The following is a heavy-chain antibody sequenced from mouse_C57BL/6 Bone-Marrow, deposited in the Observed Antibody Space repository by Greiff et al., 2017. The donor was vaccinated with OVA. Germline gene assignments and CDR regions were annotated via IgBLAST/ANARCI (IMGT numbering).Heavy chain of an antibody. Sequence: EVKLMESGGGLVQSGRSLRLSCATSGFTFSDFYMEWVRQAPGKGLEWIAASSNKANDYTTEYSASVKGRFIVSRDTSQSILYRQMNSLRAEDTAIYYCARDNGYPRYFDVWGTGTTVTVSS. V-gene: IGHV7-1*01. J-gene: IGHJ1*03. CDR3: ARDNGYPRYFDV. D-gene: IGHD2-2*01. CDR1: GFTFSDFY. CDR2: SSNKANDYTT.